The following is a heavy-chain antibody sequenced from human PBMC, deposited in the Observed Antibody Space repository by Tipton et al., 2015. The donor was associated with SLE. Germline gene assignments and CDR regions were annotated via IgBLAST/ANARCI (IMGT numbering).Heavy chain of an antibody. D-gene: IGHD1-14*01. Sequence: QSGAEVKKPGASVKVSCKVSGYTLTELSMHWVRQAPGKGLEWMGRIIPILGIANYAQKFQGRVTITADKSTSTAYMELSSLRSEDTAVYYCARNLDYWGQGTLVTVSS. J-gene: IGHJ4*02. CDR1: GYTLTELS. CDR3: ARNLDY. V-gene: IGHV1-69*04. CDR2: IIPILGIA.